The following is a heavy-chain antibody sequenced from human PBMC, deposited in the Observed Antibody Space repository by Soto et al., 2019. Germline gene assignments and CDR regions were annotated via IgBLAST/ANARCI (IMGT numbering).Heavy chain of an antibody. V-gene: IGHV4-39*01. J-gene: IGHJ5*02. CDR2: ISYSGFT. Sequence: SETLSLTCTVSGVSVDTTEYYWGWIRQSPGEGLEWMGTISYSGFTYHNPSLSSRVTMSVDTSKNQFSLKVSSVTAADTAVYYCARQSPTSSQAGGWSAPWGRGTLVTVSS. CDR3: ARQSPTSSQAGGWSAP. D-gene: IGHD6-6*01. CDR1: GVSVDTTEYY.